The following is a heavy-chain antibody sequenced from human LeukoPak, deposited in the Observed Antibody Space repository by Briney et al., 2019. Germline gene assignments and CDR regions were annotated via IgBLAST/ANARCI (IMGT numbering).Heavy chain of an antibody. CDR3: ARGFPTASSRNTWNWFDP. V-gene: IGHV1-18*01. CDR2: ISTYNGNT. Sequence: ASVKVSCKASGYTFTSYGISWVRQAPGQGLEWMGWISTYNGNTNYAQKFQGRVTITTDESTSTAYMELSSLRSEDTAVYYCARGFPTASSRNTWNWFDPWGQGTLVTVSS. J-gene: IGHJ5*02. D-gene: IGHD4-17*01. CDR1: GYTFTSYG.